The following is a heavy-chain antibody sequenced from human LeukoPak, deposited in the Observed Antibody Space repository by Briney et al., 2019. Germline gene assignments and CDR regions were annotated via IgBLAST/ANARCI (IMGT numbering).Heavy chain of an antibody. CDR3: ATLDLPPSTAAVAS. CDR1: GYTLSEPS. V-gene: IGHV1-24*01. Sequence: ASVKVSCKVSGYTLSEPSIRWVRQGPGKGLEWMAGFVLDDGERIYAQKFRGRVRVTEDTSTDTAYMELSSLRSEDTAVYYCATLDLPPSTAAVASWGQGTLVAVSS. CDR2: FVLDDGER. D-gene: IGHD6-13*01. J-gene: IGHJ5*01.